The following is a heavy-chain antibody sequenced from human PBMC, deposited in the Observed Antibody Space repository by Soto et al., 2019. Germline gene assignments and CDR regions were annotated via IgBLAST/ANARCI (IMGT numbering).Heavy chain of an antibody. CDR2: TKHKAERFSI. Sequence: EVQLVESGGGLVQPGASLRLSCAASGFTISDHYLDWVRQAPGKGLEWVGRTKHKAERFSIEYAASVKGRFTIPRDDSMSALALQMSSLKADHTAIYYCASFLSGVPYRGQGTLGTVSS. D-gene: IGHD3-10*01. V-gene: IGHV3-72*01. CDR1: GFTISDHY. J-gene: IGHJ4*02. CDR3: ASFLSGVPY.